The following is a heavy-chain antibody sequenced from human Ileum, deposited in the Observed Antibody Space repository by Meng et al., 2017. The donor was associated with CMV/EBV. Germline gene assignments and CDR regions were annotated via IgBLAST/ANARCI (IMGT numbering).Heavy chain of an antibody. J-gene: IGHJ4*02. D-gene: IGHD1-1*01. V-gene: IGHV3-23*01. Sequence: GGGFSTSWWVHGSLLCTLCITLKYYGMNWARQAPGKGLEWVAGLSASGDSTYYAESARGRFTISRDNAKKSLFLQMISLRVEDTAAYYCTRDINYNLDYWGQGALVTVSS. CDR2: LSASGDST. CDR1: ITLKYYG. CDR3: TRDINYNLDY.